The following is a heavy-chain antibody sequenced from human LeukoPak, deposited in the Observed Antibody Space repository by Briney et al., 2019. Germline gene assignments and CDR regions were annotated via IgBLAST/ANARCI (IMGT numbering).Heavy chain of an antibody. CDR1: GYTFTSYD. J-gene: IGHJ3*02. Sequence: GASVKVSCKASGYTFTSYDINGVRQATGQGLEWMGWMNPNSGNTGYAQKFQGRVTMTRNTSISTAYMELSSLRSEDTAVYYCARGYCSGGSCYSRGDAFDIWGQGTMVTVSS. CDR2: MNPNSGNT. D-gene: IGHD2-15*01. V-gene: IGHV1-8*01. CDR3: ARGYCSGGSCYSRGDAFDI.